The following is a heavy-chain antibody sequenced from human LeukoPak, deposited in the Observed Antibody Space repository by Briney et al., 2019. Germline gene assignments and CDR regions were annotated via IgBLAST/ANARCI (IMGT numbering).Heavy chain of an antibody. CDR3: ARDEGYYGSGSPALDAFDI. V-gene: IGHV3-48*04. CDR1: GFTFSSYS. D-gene: IGHD3-10*01. Sequence: PGGSLRLSCAASGFTFSSYSMNWVRQAPGKGLEWVSYISSSSSTIYYADSVKGRFTISRDNAKNSLYLQMNSLRAEDTAVYYCARDEGYYGSGSPALDAFDIWGQGTMVTVSS. CDR2: ISSSSSTI. J-gene: IGHJ3*02.